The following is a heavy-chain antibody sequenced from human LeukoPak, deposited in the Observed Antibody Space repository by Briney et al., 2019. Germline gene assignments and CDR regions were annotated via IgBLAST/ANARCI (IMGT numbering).Heavy chain of an antibody. CDR3: ARHSQGSIAVAVDY. CDR1: GGSISSSIYY. J-gene: IGHJ4*02. V-gene: IGHV4-39*01. CDR2: IYFSGTT. D-gene: IGHD6-19*01. Sequence: SETLSFTCIVSGGSISSSIYYWGWIRQPPGKGLEWIGSIYFSGTTYYSPSLKSRVTISVDTSKNQFSLKLSSVTASDTAVYYCARHSQGSIAVAVDYWGQGTLVTVSS.